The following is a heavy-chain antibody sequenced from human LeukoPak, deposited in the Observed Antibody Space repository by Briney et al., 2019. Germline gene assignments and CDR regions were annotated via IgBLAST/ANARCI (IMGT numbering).Heavy chain of an antibody. Sequence: PGTSLRLSCVASGSTFTNYAMSWVRQAPGKGLEWVSAITGSDGTSHYADSVKGRFTISRDNSKNTLYLQVNSLRAEDTAVYSCAKWGEYDILSGYYVPDFWGEGTRVTVSS. D-gene: IGHD3-9*01. V-gene: IGHV3-23*01. CDR1: GSTFTNYA. CDR3: AKWGEYDILSGYYVPDF. J-gene: IGHJ4*02. CDR2: ITGSDGTS.